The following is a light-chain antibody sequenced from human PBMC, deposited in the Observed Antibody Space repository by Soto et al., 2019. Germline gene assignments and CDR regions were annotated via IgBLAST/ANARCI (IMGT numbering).Light chain of an antibody. CDR2: EVR. J-gene: IGLJ3*02. Sequence: QSALTQPASVSGSPGQSVTISCTGTISDVGGYNYVSWYQRHPDKVPKLMIYEVRYRPSGVSNRFSGSKSGNTASLTISGLQAEDEAEYYCSSYTTSNTLAFGGGTKLTVL. V-gene: IGLV2-14*01. CDR3: SSYTTSNTLA. CDR1: ISDVGGYNY.